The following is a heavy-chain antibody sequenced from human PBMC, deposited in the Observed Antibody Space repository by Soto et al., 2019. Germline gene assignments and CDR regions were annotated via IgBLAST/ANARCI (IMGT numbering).Heavy chain of an antibody. Sequence: SETLSLTCTFSGGSISSGDYYLSWIRQPPGKGLEWIGYIYYSGSTYYNPSLKSRVTISVDTSKNPLSLKLSSVTAADTAVYYCARSDRSEYSSSSCFDPWGQGTLVTVSS. CDR3: ARSDRSEYSSSSCFDP. V-gene: IGHV4-30-4*01. CDR1: GGSISSGDYY. J-gene: IGHJ5*02. D-gene: IGHD6-13*01. CDR2: IYYSGST.